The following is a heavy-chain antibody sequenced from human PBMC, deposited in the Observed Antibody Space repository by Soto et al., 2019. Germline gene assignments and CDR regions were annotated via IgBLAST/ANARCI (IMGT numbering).Heavy chain of an antibody. CDR2: IYYSGST. J-gene: IGHJ5*02. D-gene: IGHD1-20*01. CDR3: ARRKKGVTGTTGNWFGP. V-gene: IGHV4-39*01. CDR1: GGSISSSSYY. Sequence: PSETLSLTCTVSGGSISSSSYYWGWIRQPPGKGLEWIGSIYYSGSTYYNPSLKSRVTISVDTSKNQFSLKLSSVTAADTAVYYCARRKKGVTGTTGNWFGPWGQGTLVTVSS.